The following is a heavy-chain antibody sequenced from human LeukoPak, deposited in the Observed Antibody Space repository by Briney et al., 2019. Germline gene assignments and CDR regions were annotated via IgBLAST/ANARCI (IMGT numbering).Heavy chain of an antibody. D-gene: IGHD2-21*01. V-gene: IGHV3-66*02. CDR3: MVIGVG. J-gene: IGHJ4*02. CDR1: GFSVRITY. CDR2: IYSRGDT. Sequence: GGSLRLSSAALGFSVRITYMSWVPPAPGEGLELVSVIYSRGDTYYADSVKGRFTISRENSKNTVYLQMNSLRTEDTAVYYCMVIGVGWGKGTLVTVSS.